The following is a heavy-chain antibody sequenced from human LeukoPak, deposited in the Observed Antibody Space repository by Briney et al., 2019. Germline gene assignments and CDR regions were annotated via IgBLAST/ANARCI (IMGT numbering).Heavy chain of an antibody. CDR1: GFTFSGYS. V-gene: IGHV3-21*01. D-gene: IGHD6-6*01. CDR3: ARGGARQDY. Sequence: TGGSLRLSCAGSGFTFSGYSLNWVRQAPGKGLEWVSSITSSGSSMYYADSVKGRFTISRDNAKNSLYLQMNSLRAEDTAVYYCARGGARQDYWGQGTLVTVSS. J-gene: IGHJ4*02. CDR2: ITSSGSSM.